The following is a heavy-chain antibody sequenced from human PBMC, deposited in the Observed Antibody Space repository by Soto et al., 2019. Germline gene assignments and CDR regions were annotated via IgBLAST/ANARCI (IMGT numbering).Heavy chain of an antibody. V-gene: IGHV4-39*01. CDR3: ARSIRIKVPYCGDDCRPRYFDL. D-gene: IGHD2-21*01. Sequence: QLQLQESGPGLVKPSETLSLTCTVSGGSISSSDSYWVWIRQPPGKGLEWIGSIYYSGGTYYNPSHKSRATIPVDTSKNQFSLKLSSVTAADTAVYYCARSIRIKVPYCGDDCRPRYFDLWGRGTLVTVSS. J-gene: IGHJ2*01. CDR2: IYYSGGT. CDR1: GGSISSSDSY.